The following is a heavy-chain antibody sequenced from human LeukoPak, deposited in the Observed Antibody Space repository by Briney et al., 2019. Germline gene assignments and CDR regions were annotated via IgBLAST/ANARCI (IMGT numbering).Heavy chain of an antibody. D-gene: IGHD1-1*01. CDR2: IYYSGST. J-gene: IGHJ6*03. Sequence: SETLSLTCAVSGGSISSGGYSWSWIRQPPGKGLEWIGYIYYSGSTNYNPSLKSRVTISVDTSKNQFSLKLSSVTAADTAVYYCARGRRYHYYYYYYYMDVWGKGTTVTVSS. CDR3: ARGRRYHYYYYYYYMDV. CDR1: GGSISSGGYS. V-gene: IGHV4-30-4*07.